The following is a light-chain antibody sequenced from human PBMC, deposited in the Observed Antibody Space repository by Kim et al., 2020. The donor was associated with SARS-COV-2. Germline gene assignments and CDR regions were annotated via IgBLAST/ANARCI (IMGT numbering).Light chain of an antibody. J-gene: IGKJ1*01. Sequence: EIVLTQSPGTLSLSPGERATLSCRASQSVSSNYLAWYQQKPGQPPRLLIYGASSRATGIPDRFSGSGSGTDFTLTISRLEPEDFAVYYCQQYANSPRTFGQGTKVEIK. CDR2: GAS. CDR1: QSVSSNY. V-gene: IGKV3-20*01. CDR3: QQYANSPRT.